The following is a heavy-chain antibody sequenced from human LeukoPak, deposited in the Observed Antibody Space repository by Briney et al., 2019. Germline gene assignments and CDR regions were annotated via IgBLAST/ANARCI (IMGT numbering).Heavy chain of an antibody. J-gene: IGHJ4*02. CDR1: GFNFDDYA. V-gene: IGHV3-43*02. CDR3: ATTNDIGNYYFDF. Sequence: GGTLRLSCVASGFNFDDYAMHWVRHPPEKGQEWVSLISGDGVTTKYATSVKGRFTISRDNSRNSLFLLMNGLRPEDTALYYCATTNDIGNYYFDFWGQGSLVTVSS. CDR2: ISGDGVTT. D-gene: IGHD4-23*01.